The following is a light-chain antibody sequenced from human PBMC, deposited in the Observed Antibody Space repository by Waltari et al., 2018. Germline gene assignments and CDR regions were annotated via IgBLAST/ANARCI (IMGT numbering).Light chain of an antibody. J-gene: IGKJ1*01. CDR1: QIVSSN. CDR3: QQYNNWPRT. Sequence: EIVMTQSPATMSVSPGDRATLTCSASQIVSSNLAWYQQKPGQAPRLLIYGASTRATGIPARFSGSGSGTEFTLTISSLQSEDFAVYYCQQYNNWPRTFGQGTKVEIK. V-gene: IGKV3-15*01. CDR2: GAS.